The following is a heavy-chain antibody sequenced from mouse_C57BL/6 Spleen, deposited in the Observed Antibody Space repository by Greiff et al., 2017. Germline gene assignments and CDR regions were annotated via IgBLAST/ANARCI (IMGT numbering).Heavy chain of an antibody. CDR3: ARQSLDY. CDR2: ISNGGGST. Sequence: EVKLVESGGGLVQPGGSLKLSCAASGFTFSDYYMYWVRQTPEKRLEWDAYISNGGGSTYYPDTVKGRFTISRDNAKNTLYLQMSRLKSEDTAMYYCARQSLDYWGQGTTLTVSS. CDR1: GFTFSDYY. J-gene: IGHJ2*01. V-gene: IGHV5-12*01.